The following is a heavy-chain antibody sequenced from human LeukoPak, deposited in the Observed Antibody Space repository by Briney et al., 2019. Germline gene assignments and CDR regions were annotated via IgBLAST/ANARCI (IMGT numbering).Heavy chain of an antibody. Sequence: PRGSLRLSCVASGFTFSSHAMSWIRQAPGKGLEWVSCISGSGSTTYYADSVKGRFTISRDNSKNTLYVQMNSLRAEDTAVYYCAKDRTVHDYWGQGTLVTLSS. CDR3: AKDRTVHDY. D-gene: IGHD4-17*01. J-gene: IGHJ4*02. CDR1: GFTFSSHA. V-gene: IGHV3-23*01. CDR2: ISGSGSTT.